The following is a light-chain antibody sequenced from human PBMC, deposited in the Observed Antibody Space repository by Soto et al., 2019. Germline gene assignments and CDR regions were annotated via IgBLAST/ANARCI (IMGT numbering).Light chain of an antibody. CDR2: GVS. V-gene: IGKV3-20*01. Sequence: EIVLTQSPGTLSLSPGQRATLSCRASQRLSASDIAWYQQKPGQAPKFLIYGVSSRATGIQARFSGSGSGTDFTLTIRSLEPEDFAVYYCQQYNNWPLTFGQGTRLEIK. J-gene: IGKJ5*01. CDR3: QQYNNWPLT. CDR1: QRLSASD.